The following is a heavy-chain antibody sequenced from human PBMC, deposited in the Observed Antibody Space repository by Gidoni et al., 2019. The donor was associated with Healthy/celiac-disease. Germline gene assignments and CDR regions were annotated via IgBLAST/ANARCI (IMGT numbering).Heavy chain of an antibody. D-gene: IGHD3-16*02. CDR3: ARDLEVITFGGVIVYFDY. J-gene: IGHJ4*02. Sequence: QVQLVQSGAEVKTPGASVKVSCKASGYTFTGYYMHWVRQAPGQGLEWMGWINPNSGGTNYAQKFQGRVTMTRDTSISTAYMELSRLRSDDTAAYYCARDLEVITFGGVIVYFDYWGQGTLVTVSS. CDR1: GYTFTGYY. V-gene: IGHV1-2*02. CDR2: INPNSGGT.